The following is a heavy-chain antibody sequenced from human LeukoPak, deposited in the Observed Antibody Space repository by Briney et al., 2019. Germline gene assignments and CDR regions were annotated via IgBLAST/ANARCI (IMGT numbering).Heavy chain of an antibody. D-gene: IGHD6-13*01. Sequence: GGSLRLSCAASGFTFSSYGMHWVRQAPGKGLEWVAVIWYDGSNKYYADSVKGRFTISRDNSKNTLYLQMNSLRAEDTAVYYCARDSSRDLYYFDYWGQGTLVTVSS. J-gene: IGHJ4*02. CDR1: GFTFSSYG. V-gene: IGHV3-33*08. CDR2: IWYDGSNK. CDR3: ARDSSRDLYYFDY.